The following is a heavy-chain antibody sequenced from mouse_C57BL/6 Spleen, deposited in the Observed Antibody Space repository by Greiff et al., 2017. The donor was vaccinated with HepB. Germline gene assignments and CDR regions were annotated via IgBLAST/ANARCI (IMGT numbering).Heavy chain of an antibody. CDR1: GYTFTSYW. J-gene: IGHJ1*03. V-gene: IGHV1-59*01. D-gene: IGHD1-1*01. Sequence: QVQLQQPGAELVRPGTSVKLSCKASGYTFTSYWMHWVKQRPGQGLEWIGVIDPSDSYTNYNQKFKGKATLTVDTSSSTAYMQLSSLASEDAAVYYYERRSSYGYYDVWGTGTTVTVSS. CDR2: IDPSDSYT. CDR3: ERRSSYGYYDV.